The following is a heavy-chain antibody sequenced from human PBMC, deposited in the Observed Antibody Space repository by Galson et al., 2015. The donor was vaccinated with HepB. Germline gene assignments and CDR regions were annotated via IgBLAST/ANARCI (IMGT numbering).Heavy chain of an antibody. V-gene: IGHV3-23*01. Sequence: SLRLSCAASGFTFSSYAMSWVRQAPGKGLEWVSAISGSGGSIYYADSVKGRFTISRDNSKNTLYLQMNSLRAEDTAVYYCAASPPGYQLLFDAFDIWGQGTMVTVSS. J-gene: IGHJ3*02. CDR2: ISGSGGSI. CDR3: AASPPGYQLLFDAFDI. D-gene: IGHD2-2*01. CDR1: GFTFSSYA.